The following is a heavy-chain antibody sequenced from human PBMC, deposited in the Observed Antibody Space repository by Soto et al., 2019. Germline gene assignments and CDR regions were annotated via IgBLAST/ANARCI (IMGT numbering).Heavy chain of an antibody. V-gene: IGHV1-24*01. D-gene: IGHD1-26*01. CDR1: GYTLTELS. CDR2: FDPEDGET. CDR3: ATASGIVGATTAFDI. Sequence: ASVKASCKVSGYTLTELSMHWVRQAPGKGLEWMGGFDPEDGETIYAQKFQGRVTMTEDTSTDTAYMELSSLRSEDTAVYYCATASGIVGATTAFDIWGQGTMVTVSS. J-gene: IGHJ3*02.